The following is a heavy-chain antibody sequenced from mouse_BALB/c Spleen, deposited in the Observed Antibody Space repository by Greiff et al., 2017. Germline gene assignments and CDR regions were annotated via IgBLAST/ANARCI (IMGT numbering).Heavy chain of an antibody. CDR1: GYTFTSYY. J-gene: IGHJ4*01. Sequence: QVQLKESGAELVKPGASVKLSCKASGYTFTSYYMYWVKQRPGQGLEWIGEINPSNGGTNFNEKFKSKATLTVDKSSSTAYMQLSSLTSEDSAVYYCTRGIYYGNYVGAMDYWGQGTSVTVSS. D-gene: IGHD2-1*01. CDR2: INPSNGGT. CDR3: TRGIYYGNYVGAMDY. V-gene: IGHV1S81*02.